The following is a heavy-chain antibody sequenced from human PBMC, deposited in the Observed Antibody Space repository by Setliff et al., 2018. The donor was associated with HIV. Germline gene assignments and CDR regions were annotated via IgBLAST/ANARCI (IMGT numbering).Heavy chain of an antibody. V-gene: IGHV4-39*07. CDR3: AGHPVTSGWLSLNWFDP. CDR2: FYYSGRT. Sequence: PSETLSLTCTVSGGSINSSTYYWGWIRQPPGKGLEWIGSFYYSGRTYYRSSLRSRAAISIDTSKRQISLKVRSVTAADTAVYFCAGHPVTSGWLSLNWFDPWGQGILVTVSS. CDR1: GGSINSSTYY. J-gene: IGHJ5*01. D-gene: IGHD6-19*01.